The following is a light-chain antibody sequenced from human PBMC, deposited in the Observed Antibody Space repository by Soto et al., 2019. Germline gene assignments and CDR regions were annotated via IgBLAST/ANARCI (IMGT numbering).Light chain of an antibody. CDR3: QQYNNWPPDLT. V-gene: IGKV3-15*01. Sequence: EIVMTQSPATLSVSPGERATLSCRASQSVSSNLAWYQQKPGQAPRLLIYGASTRATGIPARFSGSGSGTEFTLTISSLQSGDFAVYYCQQYNNWPPDLTFGGGTKVEIK. CDR1: QSVSSN. CDR2: GAS. J-gene: IGKJ4*01.